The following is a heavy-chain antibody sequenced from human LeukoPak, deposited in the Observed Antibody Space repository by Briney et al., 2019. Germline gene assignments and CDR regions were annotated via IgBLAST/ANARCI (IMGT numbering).Heavy chain of an antibody. CDR2: IKGDGSDE. CDR1: GFTLSPYW. V-gene: IGHV3-7*01. Sequence: GGSLRLSCAASGFTLSPYWMAWVRQAPGKGPEWVANIKGDGSDEGYVDSVKGRFAISRDNARNSLYLQMNSLRAEDTGVYYCARDVNGALDYWGQGTLVTVSS. J-gene: IGHJ4*02. CDR3: ARDVNGALDY. D-gene: IGHD2-8*01.